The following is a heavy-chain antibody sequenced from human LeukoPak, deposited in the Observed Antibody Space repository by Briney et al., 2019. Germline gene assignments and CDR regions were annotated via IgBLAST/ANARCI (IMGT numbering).Heavy chain of an antibody. J-gene: IGHJ4*02. Sequence: ASVKVSCKASGYTFTSYYMHWVRQAPGQGLEWMGMINPSGGSTSYAQKFQGRVTMTRDTSTSTVYMELSSLRSEDTAVYYCARERRYDSSGYYYYYFDYWGQGTLVTVSS. V-gene: IGHV1-46*01. CDR1: GYTFTSYY. D-gene: IGHD3-22*01. CDR2: INPSGGST. CDR3: ARERRYDSSGYYYYYFDY.